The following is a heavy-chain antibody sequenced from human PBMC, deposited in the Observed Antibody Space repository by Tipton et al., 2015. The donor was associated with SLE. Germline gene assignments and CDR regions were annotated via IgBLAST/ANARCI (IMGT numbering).Heavy chain of an antibody. CDR3: ARTGAGAFDI. CDR1: GGSFSSYY. V-gene: IGHV4-34*01. D-gene: IGHD3-10*01. J-gene: IGHJ3*02. Sequence: TLSLTCAVYGGSFSSYYWSWIRQPPGKGLEWIGYIYYSGSTYYNPSLKSRVTISVDTSKNQFSLKLSSVTAADTAVYYCARTGAGAFDIWGQGTMVTVSS. CDR2: IYYSGST.